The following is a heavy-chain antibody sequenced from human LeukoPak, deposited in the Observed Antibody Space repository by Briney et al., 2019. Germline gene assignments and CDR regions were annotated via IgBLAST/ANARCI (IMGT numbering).Heavy chain of an antibody. Sequence: GGSLRLSCAASGFTFSNYAMNWVRQSPEKGLEWVSFISGDSGRSYYGDSVKGRFTISRDNSKNTLYLQMNSLRVEDTAVYYCARDYYCSGGSCLYFDYWGQGTLVTVSS. CDR1: GFTFSNYA. CDR3: ARDYYCSGGSCLYFDY. V-gene: IGHV3-23*01. D-gene: IGHD2-15*01. J-gene: IGHJ4*02. CDR2: ISGDSGRS.